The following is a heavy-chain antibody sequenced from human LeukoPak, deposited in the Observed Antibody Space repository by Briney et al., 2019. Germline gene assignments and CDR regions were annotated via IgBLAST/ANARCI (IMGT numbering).Heavy chain of an antibody. CDR3: ARGWPYFDY. V-gene: IGHV3-21*01. CDR1: GFVVGSNY. D-gene: IGHD2-15*01. CDR2: ISSSSSYI. Sequence: PGGSLRLSCAASGFVVGSNYMSWVRQAPGKGLEWVSSISSSSSYIYYADSVKGRFTISRDNAKNSLYLQMNSLRAEDTAVYYCARGWPYFDYWGQGTLVTVSS. J-gene: IGHJ4*02.